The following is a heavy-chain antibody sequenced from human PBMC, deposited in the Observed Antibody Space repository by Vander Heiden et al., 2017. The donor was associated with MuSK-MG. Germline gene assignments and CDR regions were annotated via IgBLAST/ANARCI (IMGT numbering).Heavy chain of an antibody. V-gene: IGHV1-69*06. J-gene: IGHJ6*02. CDR2: IIPIFGTG. CDR3: ARDRRGYSSGPDYYYYGMDV. CDR1: GGTFSSYA. Sequence: QVQLVQSGAEVKKPGSSVKVSCKASGGTFSSYAISGVRQAPGQGLEWVGGIIPIFGTGNYAQKFQGRVTITADKSTSTAYMELSSLRSEDTALYYCARDRRGYSSGPDYYYYGMDVWGQGTTVTVSS. D-gene: IGHD5-18*01.